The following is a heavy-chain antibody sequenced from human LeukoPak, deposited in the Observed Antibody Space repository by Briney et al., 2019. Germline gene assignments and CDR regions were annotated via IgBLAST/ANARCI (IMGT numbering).Heavy chain of an antibody. Sequence: PGGTLRLSCAASGFTFNNFGMSWVRQAPGKGLEWVAKIKQDGTEKYYEDSVKGRFTISRDNAKTSLYLQMNSLRAEDTAVYYCASKQWLVSDFDYWGQGTLVTVSS. CDR1: GFTFNNFG. CDR2: IKQDGTEK. V-gene: IGHV3-7*01. CDR3: ASKQWLVSDFDY. D-gene: IGHD6-19*01. J-gene: IGHJ4*02.